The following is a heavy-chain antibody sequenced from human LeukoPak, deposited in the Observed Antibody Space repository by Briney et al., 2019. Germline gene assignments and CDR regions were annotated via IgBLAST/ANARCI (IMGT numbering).Heavy chain of an antibody. CDR2: ISWNSGSI. V-gene: IGHV3-9*03. CDR1: GFTFDDYA. CDR3: AKDTVGLTLGGMDV. D-gene: IGHD3-9*01. J-gene: IGHJ6*04. Sequence: GRSLRLSCAASGFTFDDYAMHWVRQAPGKGLEWVSGISWNSGSIGYADSVKGRFTISRDNAKNSLYLQMNSLRPEDMALYYCAKDTVGLTLGGMDVWGKGTTVTVSS.